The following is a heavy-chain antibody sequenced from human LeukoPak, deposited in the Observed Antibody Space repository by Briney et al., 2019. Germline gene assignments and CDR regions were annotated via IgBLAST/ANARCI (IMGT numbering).Heavy chain of an antibody. Sequence: GGSLRLSCAASGFTFSSYEMNWVRQAPGKGLEWVSYISTSGSIRNYADSVQGRFTISRDNAENSLYLQMNSLRAEDTAVYYCARVRASLDYWGQGTLVTVSS. J-gene: IGHJ4*02. CDR1: GFTFSSYE. V-gene: IGHV3-48*03. CDR3: ARVRASLDY. CDR2: ISTSGSIR. D-gene: IGHD3-10*01.